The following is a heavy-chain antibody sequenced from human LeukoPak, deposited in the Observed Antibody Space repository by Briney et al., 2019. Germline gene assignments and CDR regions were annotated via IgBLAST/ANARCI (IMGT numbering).Heavy chain of an antibody. J-gene: IGHJ4*02. D-gene: IGHD3-22*01. CDR2: ISAYNGNT. Sequence: ASVKVSCTASGYTFTSYGISWVRQAPGRGLEWMGWISAYNGNTNYAQKLQGRVTMTTDTSTSTAYMELRSLRSDDTAVYYCATRLYYYDSGGYHEFDYWGQGTLVTVSS. CDR1: GYTFTSYG. V-gene: IGHV1-18*01. CDR3: ATRLYYYDSGGYHEFDY.